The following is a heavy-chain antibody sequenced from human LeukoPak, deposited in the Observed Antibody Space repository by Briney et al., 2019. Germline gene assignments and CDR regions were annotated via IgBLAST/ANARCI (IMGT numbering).Heavy chain of an antibody. CDR1: GYSISSGYY. J-gene: IGHJ5*02. D-gene: IGHD3-10*01. Sequence: KPSETLSLTCTVSGYSISSGYYWGWIRQPPGKGLEWIGEINHSGSTNYNPSLKSRVTISVDTSKNQFSLKLSPVTAADTAVYYCARGGALWFGTRRDWFDPWGQGTLVTVSS. CDR3: ARGGALWFGTRRDWFDP. V-gene: IGHV4-38-2*02. CDR2: INHSGST.